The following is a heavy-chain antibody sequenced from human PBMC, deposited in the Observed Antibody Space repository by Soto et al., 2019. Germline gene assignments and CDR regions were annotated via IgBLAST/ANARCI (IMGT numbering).Heavy chain of an antibody. Sequence: TLSLTCTVSGDSMTSGDYSWSWIRQPPGKGLEWLGYIYRTGNTHYNPSLKSRVSISQDRSKNQFSLELTSVTAADTAVYYCARGDYQYSIDYWGQGTLVTVSS. CDR3: ARGDYQYSIDY. J-gene: IGHJ4*02. V-gene: IGHV4-30-2*01. CDR1: GDSMTSGDYS. CDR2: IYRTGNT. D-gene: IGHD2-2*01.